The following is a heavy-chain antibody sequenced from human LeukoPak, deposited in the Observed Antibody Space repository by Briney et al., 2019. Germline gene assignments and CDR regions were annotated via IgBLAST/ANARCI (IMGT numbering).Heavy chain of an antibody. D-gene: IGHD5-24*01. CDR2: ISASGDTI. V-gene: IGHV3-11*01. Sequence: GGSLRLSCAASGFTFSDHDMSWNRQAPGNGLEWVSYISASGDTIYYAGSVKGRFTISRDNARNSLYLQMSSLRAEDTAVYYCAARSVASNPEAYWGQGTLVTVSS. CDR3: AARSVASNPEAY. J-gene: IGHJ4*02. CDR1: GFTFSDHD.